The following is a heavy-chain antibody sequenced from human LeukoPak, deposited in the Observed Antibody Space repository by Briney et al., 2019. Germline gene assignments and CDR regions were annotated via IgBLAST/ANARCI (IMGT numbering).Heavy chain of an antibody. CDR2: IIGTSGST. D-gene: IGHD1-26*01. CDR1: GFTFSSYA. J-gene: IGHJ5*02. Sequence: PGGSLRLSCEGSGFTFSSYAMTWVRQAPGKGLEWVSGIIGTSGSTYYADSVKGRFTTSRDISKSTLYLQMNSLRVEDTAQYYCAKDKIVGDGRWDFDHWGRGTLVTVSS. V-gene: IGHV3-23*01. CDR3: AKDKIVGDGRWDFDH.